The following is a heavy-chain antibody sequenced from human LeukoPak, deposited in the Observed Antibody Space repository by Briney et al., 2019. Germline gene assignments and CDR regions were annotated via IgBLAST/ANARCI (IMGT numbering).Heavy chain of an antibody. D-gene: IGHD5-24*01. Sequence: SSETLSLTCTVSGGSISSYYWSWIRQPPGKGLEWIGYIYYSGSTNYNPSLKSRVTISVDTSKNQFSLKLNSVTAADTAVYYCARGKEDGYNSGSVRYYYYGLDVWGQGTTVTVSS. CDR1: GGSISSYY. J-gene: IGHJ6*02. CDR2: IYYSGST. CDR3: ARGKEDGYNSGSVRYYYYGLDV. V-gene: IGHV4-59*01.